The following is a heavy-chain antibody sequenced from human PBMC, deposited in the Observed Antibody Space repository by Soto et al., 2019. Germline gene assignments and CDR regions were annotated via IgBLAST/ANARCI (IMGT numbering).Heavy chain of an antibody. J-gene: IGHJ4*02. CDR1: GFTFSSYG. D-gene: IGHD3-22*01. CDR3: AKEIYYYDSSGYSDY. V-gene: IGHV3-30*18. CDR2: ISYDGSNK. Sequence: GGSLRLSCAASGFTFSSYGMHWVRQAPGKGLEWVAVISYDGSNKYYADSVKGRFTISRDNSKNTLYLQMNSLRAEDTAVYYCAKEIYYYDSSGYSDYWGQGTLVTVSS.